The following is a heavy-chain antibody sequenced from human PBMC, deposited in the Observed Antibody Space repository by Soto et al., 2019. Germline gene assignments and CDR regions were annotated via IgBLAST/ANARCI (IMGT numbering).Heavy chain of an antibody. CDR2: IIPIFGTA. CDR1: GGTFSSYA. V-gene: IGHV1-69*01. J-gene: IGHJ4*02. Sequence: SVKVSCKASGGTFSSYAISWVRQAPGQGLEWMGGIIPIFGTANYAQKFQGRVTITADESTSTAYMELSSLRSEDTAVYYCAREDYDSSGPGGYWGQGTLVTVSS. D-gene: IGHD3-22*01. CDR3: AREDYDSSGPGGY.